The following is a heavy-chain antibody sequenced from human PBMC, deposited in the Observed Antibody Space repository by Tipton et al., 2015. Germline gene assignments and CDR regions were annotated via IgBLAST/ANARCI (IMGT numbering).Heavy chain of an antibody. J-gene: IGHJ4*02. CDR2: ISPGGSVL. CDR3: ARDHPVAATGVDY. V-gene: IGHV3-11*01. Sequence: SLRLSCVASGFTFSDFYMTWIRPAPGKGLEWISKISPGGSVLFHADSVKGRFTISSDNAKKSLYLQMNSLRPDDTAVYYCARDHPVAATGVDYWGQGTLVTVSS. CDR1: GFTFSDFY. D-gene: IGHD6-13*01.